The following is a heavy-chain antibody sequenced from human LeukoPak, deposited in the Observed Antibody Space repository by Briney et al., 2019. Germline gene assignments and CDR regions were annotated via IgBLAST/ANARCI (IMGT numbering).Heavy chain of an antibody. V-gene: IGHV3-23*01. CDR3: ARDRWFGDGFDY. CDR2: ISGSGGST. J-gene: IGHJ4*02. CDR1: GFTFSSYA. D-gene: IGHD3-10*01. Sequence: GGSLRLSCAASGFTFSSYAMSWVRQAPGKGLEWVSAISGSGGSTYYADSVKGRFTISRDNSKNTLYLQMNSLRAEDTAVYYCARDRWFGDGFDYWGQGTLVTVSS.